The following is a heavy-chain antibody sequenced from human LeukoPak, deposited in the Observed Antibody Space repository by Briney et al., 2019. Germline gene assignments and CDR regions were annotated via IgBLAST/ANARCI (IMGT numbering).Heavy chain of an antibody. D-gene: IGHD3-10*01. CDR1: GYTFTSYG. V-gene: IGHV1-18*01. CDR2: ISAYNGNT. Sequence: ASVKVSCKASGYTFTSYGISWVRQAPGQGLEWMGWISAYNGNTNYAQKLQGRVTMTTDTSTSTAYMELRSLRSDDTAVYYCARGPRPIMVRGGEDSDYWGQGTLVTVSS. J-gene: IGHJ4*02. CDR3: ARGPRPIMVRGGEDSDY.